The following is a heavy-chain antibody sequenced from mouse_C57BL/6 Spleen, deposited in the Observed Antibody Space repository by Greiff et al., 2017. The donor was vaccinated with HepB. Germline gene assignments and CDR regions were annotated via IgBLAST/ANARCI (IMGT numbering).Heavy chain of an antibody. CDR1: GFTFSSYA. Sequence: EVQLVESGGGLVKPGGSLKLSCAASGFTFSSYAMSWVRQTPEKRLEWVATISAGGSYTYYPDNVKGRFTISRDNAKNNLYLQMSHLKSEDTAMYYCARDYGQDGDYAMDYWGQGTSVTVSS. V-gene: IGHV5-4*01. CDR2: ISAGGSYT. CDR3: ARDYGQDGDYAMDY. D-gene: IGHD1-1*01. J-gene: IGHJ4*01.